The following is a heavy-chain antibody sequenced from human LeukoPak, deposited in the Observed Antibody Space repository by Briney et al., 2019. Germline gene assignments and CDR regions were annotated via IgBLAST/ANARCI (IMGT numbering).Heavy chain of an antibody. Sequence: PGGSLRLSCTASGFTLSTYTMNWVRQAPGKGLEWVSYISSTRTTKYYADSVKGRFTISRDNSKNSLDLQMNRLTAEDTAVYYCAIDRSLVDGDYGVWFDAWGQGSLVTVSS. CDR1: GFTLSTYT. J-gene: IGHJ5*02. D-gene: IGHD4-17*01. V-gene: IGHV3-48*04. CDR3: AIDRSLVDGDYGVWFDA. CDR2: ISSTRTTK.